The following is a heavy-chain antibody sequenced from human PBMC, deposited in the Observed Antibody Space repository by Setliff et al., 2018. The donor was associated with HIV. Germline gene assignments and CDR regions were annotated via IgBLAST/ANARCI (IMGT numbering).Heavy chain of an antibody. CDR2: MYHGGST. V-gene: IGHV4-31*03. J-gene: IGHJ4*02. CDR1: GVSITTDGYY. Sequence: SETLSLTCSVSGVSITTDGYYWSWIRHYPGKGLEWIGYMYHGGSTYYNASLASRLIMSLDPSKNQFSLKLNSMTAADTAMYYCAGGRYFRDIRDSRFDFWGQGMLVTVLL. D-gene: IGHD3-9*01. CDR3: AGGRYFRDIRDSRFDF.